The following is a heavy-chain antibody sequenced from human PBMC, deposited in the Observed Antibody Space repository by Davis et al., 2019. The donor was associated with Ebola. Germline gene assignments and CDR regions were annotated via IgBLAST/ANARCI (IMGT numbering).Heavy chain of an antibody. CDR1: GFVFSDFS. CDR2: ITKGSDAI. D-gene: IGHD3/OR15-3a*01. J-gene: IGHJ4*02. CDR3: ARDRFFAFDF. Sequence: PGGSLRLSCVTSGFVFSDFSMNWVRQAPGKGLEWITYITKGSDAIHYADSVKGRFTVSRDNAKNSVFLQMSSLRDEDSAVYYCARDRFFAFDFWSQGVHVSVSS. V-gene: IGHV3-48*02.